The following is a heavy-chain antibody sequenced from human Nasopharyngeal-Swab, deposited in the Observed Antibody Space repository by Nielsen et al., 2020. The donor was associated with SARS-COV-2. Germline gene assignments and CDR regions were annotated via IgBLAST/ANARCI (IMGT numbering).Heavy chain of an antibody. V-gene: IGHV3-53*01. J-gene: IGHJ3*02. CDR3: ASSRVDNRYSTDAFDI. Sequence: GESLKISCAASGFTVSSNYMSWVRQAPGKGLEWVSVIYSGGSTYYADSVKGRFTISSDNSKNTLYLQMNSLRAEDTAVYYCASSRVDNRYSTDAFDIWGQGTMVTVSS. CDR2: IYSGGST. D-gene: IGHD6-13*01. CDR1: GFTVSSNY.